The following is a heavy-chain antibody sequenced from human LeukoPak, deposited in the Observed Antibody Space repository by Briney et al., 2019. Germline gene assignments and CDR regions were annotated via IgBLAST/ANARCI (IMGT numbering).Heavy chain of an antibody. V-gene: IGHV4-34*01. CDR1: GGSFSGYY. D-gene: IGHD3-22*01. CDR2: INQSGST. CDR3: ARRFPGVITRGYFGY. Sequence: SETLSLTCAVYGGSFSGYYWSWIRQPPGKGLEWIGEINQSGSTNYNPSLKSRVTISVDTSKNQFSLKLSSVTAADTAVYYCARRFPGVITRGYFGYWGPGTMVTVCS. J-gene: IGHJ4*02.